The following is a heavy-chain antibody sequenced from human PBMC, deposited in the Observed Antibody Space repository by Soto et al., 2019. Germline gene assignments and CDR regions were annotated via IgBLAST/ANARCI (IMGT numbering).Heavy chain of an antibody. CDR3: ARASGESYPGSRVFDS. D-gene: IGHD3-10*01. CDR2: ITNTGGDT. V-gene: IGHV3-23*01. J-gene: IGHJ4*02. Sequence: GGSLRLSCAASGFTFSSNAMSWVRQAPGKGLEWVSVITNTGGDTVYADSVKGRFTMSRDNSKNILYLQMNNLRAEDTAIYYCARASGESYPGSRVFDSWGQGTRVTVSS. CDR1: GFTFSSNA.